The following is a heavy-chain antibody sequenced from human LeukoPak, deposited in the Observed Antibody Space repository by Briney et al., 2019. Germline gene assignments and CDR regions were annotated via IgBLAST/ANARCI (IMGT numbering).Heavy chain of an antibody. J-gene: IGHJ4*02. CDR2: IKQDGSKK. D-gene: IGHD5-24*01. Sequence: EGSLRLSCVASGFPFGSYWMTWVRQAPGKGLEWVANIKQDGSKKSYVDSVKGRFTISRDNAKNSLYLQMNSLRAEDTAIYYCTRVGYIDEGIDYWGQGTLVTVSS. CDR3: TRVGYIDEGIDY. CDR1: GFPFGSYW. V-gene: IGHV3-7*04.